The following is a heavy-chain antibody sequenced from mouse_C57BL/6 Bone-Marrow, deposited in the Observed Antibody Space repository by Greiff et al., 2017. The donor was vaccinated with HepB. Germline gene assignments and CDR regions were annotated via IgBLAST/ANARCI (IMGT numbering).Heavy chain of an antibody. J-gene: IGHJ3*01. D-gene: IGHD2-3*01. Sequence: EVQLQQSGPELVKPGASVKIPCKASGYTFTDYNMDWVKQSHGKSLEWIGDINPNNGGTIYNQKFKGKATLTVDKSSSTAYMELRSLTSEDTAVYYCASGGYYGFAYWGQGTLVTVSA. CDR1: GYTFTDYN. CDR2: INPNNGGT. CDR3: ASGGYYGFAY. V-gene: IGHV1-18*01.